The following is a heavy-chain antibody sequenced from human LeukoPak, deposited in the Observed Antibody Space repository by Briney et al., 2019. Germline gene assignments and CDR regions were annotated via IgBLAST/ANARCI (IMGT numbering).Heavy chain of an antibody. V-gene: IGHV3-48*02. CDR2: ISSSSSSI. J-gene: IGHJ4*02. CDR1: GFTLSGYS. Sequence: GGFLRLSCVASGFTLSGYSMNWVRQAPGKGLEWVSYISSSSSSIYSADSVKGRFTISADNAKNSLYLQMNSLRDEDTAVYYCARDQYSSFDYWGRGTLVTVSS. D-gene: IGHD2-15*01. CDR3: ARDQYSSFDY.